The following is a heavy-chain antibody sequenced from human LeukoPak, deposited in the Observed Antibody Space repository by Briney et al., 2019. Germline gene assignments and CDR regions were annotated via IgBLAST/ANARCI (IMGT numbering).Heavy chain of an antibody. V-gene: IGHV4-38-2*02. CDR3: ARWRFSYYDILTGYFDY. Sequence: PSETLSLTCTVSGYSISSGYYWGWIRQPPGKGLEWIGSIYHSGSTYYNPSLKSRVTISVDTSKNQFSLKLSSVTAADTAVYYCARWRFSYYDILTGYFDYWGQGTLVTVSS. D-gene: IGHD3-9*01. CDR1: GYSISSGYY. J-gene: IGHJ4*02. CDR2: IYHSGST.